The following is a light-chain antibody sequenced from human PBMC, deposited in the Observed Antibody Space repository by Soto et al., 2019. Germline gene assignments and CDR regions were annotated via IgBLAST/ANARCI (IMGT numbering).Light chain of an antibody. CDR3: SSYTNKDTLL. CDR1: SSDVGGYDH. J-gene: IGLJ3*02. Sequence: QSALTQPASVSGSPGQSITISCTGTSSDVGGYDHVSWYQQHPGKAPKLIIYDVTVRPSGISPRFSGSKSDYTASLAVSGLQPEDEADHYCSSYTNKDTLLFGGGTKLTVL. V-gene: IGLV2-14*03. CDR2: DVT.